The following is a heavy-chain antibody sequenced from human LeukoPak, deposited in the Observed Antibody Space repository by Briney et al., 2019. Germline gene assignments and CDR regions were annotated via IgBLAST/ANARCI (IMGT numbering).Heavy chain of an antibody. J-gene: IGHJ4*02. CDR2: ISGSGGST. Sequence: GGSLRLSCAASGFTFSSYGMSWVRQAPGKGLEWVSAISGSGGSTYYADSVKGRFTISRDNSKNTLYLQMNSLRAEDTAVYYCAKDPYYYDSSGYYYGSTHDYWGQGTLVTVSS. CDR3: AKDPYYYDSSGYYYGSTHDY. D-gene: IGHD3-22*01. CDR1: GFTFSSYG. V-gene: IGHV3-23*01.